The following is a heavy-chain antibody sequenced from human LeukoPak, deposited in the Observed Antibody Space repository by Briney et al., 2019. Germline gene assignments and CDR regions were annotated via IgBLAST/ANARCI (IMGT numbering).Heavy chain of an antibody. CDR2: IKQDGSEK. D-gene: IGHD1-26*01. CDR1: GFTFSSYW. J-gene: IGHJ4*02. V-gene: IGHV3-7*03. Sequence: GGSLRLSCAASGFTFSSYWMSWVRQAPGKGLEWVANIKQDGSEKYYVDPVKGRFPISRDHAKNPLYLQMNSLRAEDTAVYYCARASGSYYEYYFDYWGQGTLVTVSS. CDR3: ARASGSYYEYYFDY.